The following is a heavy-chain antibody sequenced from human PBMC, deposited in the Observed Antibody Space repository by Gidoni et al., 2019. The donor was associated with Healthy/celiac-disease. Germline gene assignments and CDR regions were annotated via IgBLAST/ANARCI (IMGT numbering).Heavy chain of an antibody. CDR3: AREVVVTANRYFDY. V-gene: IGHV4-34*01. J-gene: IGHJ4*02. Sequence: QVQLQQWGAGLLKPSATLSLTCAVYGGSFSGYYWSWIRQPPGKGLEWIGEINHSGSTNYNPSLKSRVTISVDTSKNQFSLKLSSVTAADTAVYYCAREVVVTANRYFDYWGQGTLVTVSS. CDR2: INHSGST. CDR1: GGSFSGYY. D-gene: IGHD2-21*02.